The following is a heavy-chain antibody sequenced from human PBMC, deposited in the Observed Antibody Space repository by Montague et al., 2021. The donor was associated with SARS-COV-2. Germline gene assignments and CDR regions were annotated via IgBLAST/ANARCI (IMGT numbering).Heavy chain of an antibody. V-gene: IGHV4-4*07. CDR1: GDSITYFY. CDR2: GSSSGST. D-gene: IGHD4-23*01. CDR3: ASDVVTHLWNFDY. Sequence: SETLSLTCTVSGDSITYFYWSWIRQPAGKGLEWIGRGSSSGSTNYNPSLRSRGSMSVDTSKSQFSLKLSAVTAADTAVYYCASDVVTHLWNFDYWGRGTLVTVSS. J-gene: IGHJ4*02.